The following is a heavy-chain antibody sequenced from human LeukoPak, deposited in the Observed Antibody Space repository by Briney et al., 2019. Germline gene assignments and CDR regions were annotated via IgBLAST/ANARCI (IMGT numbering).Heavy chain of an antibody. CDR2: INSDGSDM. CDR3: AKVKVGATIDN. D-gene: IGHD1-26*01. V-gene: IGHV3-74*01. CDR1: GFTFSGYW. Sequence: GGSLRLSCTGSGFTFSGYWMHWVRQVPGKGLVWVSRINSDGSDMSYADSVKGRFTTSRDNSKNTLYLQMNSLRAEDTAVYYCAKVKVGATIDNWGQGTLVTVSS. J-gene: IGHJ4*02.